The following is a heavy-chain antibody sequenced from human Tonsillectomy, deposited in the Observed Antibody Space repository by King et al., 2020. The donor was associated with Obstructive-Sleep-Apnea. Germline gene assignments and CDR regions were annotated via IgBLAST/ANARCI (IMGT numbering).Heavy chain of an antibody. D-gene: IGHD6-13*01. CDR1: GGTFSSYA. CDR2: IIPIFGTA. J-gene: IGHJ5*02. CDR3: ARDPQAFGTAAVTGWFDP. Sequence: QLVQSGAEVKKPGSSVKVSCKASGGTFSSYAISWVRQAPGQGLEWMGGIIPIFGTANYAQKFQGRVTITADESTSTAYMELSSLRSEDTAVYYCARDPQAFGTAAVTGWFDPWGQGTLVTVSS. V-gene: IGHV1-69*12.